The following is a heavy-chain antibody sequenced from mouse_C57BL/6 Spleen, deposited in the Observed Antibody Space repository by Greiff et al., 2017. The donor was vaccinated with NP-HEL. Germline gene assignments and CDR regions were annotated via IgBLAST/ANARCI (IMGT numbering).Heavy chain of an antibody. CDR1: GYTFTSYW. V-gene: IGHV1-69*01. J-gene: IGHJ4*01. CDR3: ATMASSPYYAMDY. CDR2: IDPSDSYT. D-gene: IGHD1-1*02. Sequence: QVQLQQSGAELVMPGASVKLSCKASGYTFTSYWMHWVKQRPGQGLEWIGEIDPSDSYTNYNQKFKGKSTLTVDKSSSTAYMQLSSLTSEDSAVYYCATMASSPYYAMDYWGQGTSVTVSS.